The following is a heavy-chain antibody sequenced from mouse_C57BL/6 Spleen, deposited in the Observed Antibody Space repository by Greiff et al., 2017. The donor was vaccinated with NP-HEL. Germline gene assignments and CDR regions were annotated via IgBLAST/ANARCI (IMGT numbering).Heavy chain of an antibody. J-gene: IGHJ2*01. CDR3: ARADYYYGSSPDY. CDR2: IHPNSGST. V-gene: IGHV1-64*01. Sequence: VQLQQPGAELVKPGASVKLSCKASGYTFTSYWMHWVKQRPGQGLEWIGMIHPNSGSTNYNEKFKSKATLTVDKSSSTAYMQLSSLTSEDSAVYYCARADYYYGSSPDYWGQGTTLTVSS. D-gene: IGHD1-1*01. CDR1: GYTFTSYW.